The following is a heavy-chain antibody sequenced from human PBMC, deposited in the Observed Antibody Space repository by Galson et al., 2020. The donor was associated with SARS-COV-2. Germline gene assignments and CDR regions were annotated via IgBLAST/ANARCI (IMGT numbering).Heavy chain of an antibody. V-gene: IGHV3-74*01. CDR3: ASDLNWESADY. CDR2: IYSEGSST. J-gene: IGHJ4*02. D-gene: IGHD7-27*01. CDR1: GFTFSSYW. Sequence: GGSLRLSCAASGFTFSSYWMHWVRQAPGKGLVWVSRIYSEGSSTSYADSVKGRFTISGDDAKNTLYLHMRSLRAEDTAVYYCASDLNWESADYWSQGTLVTGSS.